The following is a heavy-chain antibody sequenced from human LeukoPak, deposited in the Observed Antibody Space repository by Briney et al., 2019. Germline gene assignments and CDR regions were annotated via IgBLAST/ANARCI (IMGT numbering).Heavy chain of an antibody. D-gene: IGHD3-3*01. CDR3: ARDPRLEISGMVIDMLDY. J-gene: IGHJ4*02. V-gene: IGHV3-21*01. CDR2: ISSSSTYI. Sequence: WGSLRLSCAASEFTFSSHSMNWVRQAPGKGLEWVSYISSSSTYIYYAASVKGRFAISRDNARNSLFLQMNSLRAEDSGIYYCARDPRLEISGMVIDMLDYWGQGTLVTVSS. CDR1: EFTFSSHS.